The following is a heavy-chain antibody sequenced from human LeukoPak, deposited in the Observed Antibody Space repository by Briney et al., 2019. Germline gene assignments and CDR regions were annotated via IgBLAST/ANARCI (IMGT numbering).Heavy chain of an antibody. Sequence: GGSLRLSCAASGFTFSGYSMHWVRQSPGRGLEWVSSISSSSTYIYYADSVKGRFTISRDNAKNSLYLQMNSLRAEGTAVYYCSRGEAIAAPGTGKTFDIWGQGTLVTVSS. CDR2: ISSSSTYI. D-gene: IGHD6-13*01. CDR3: SRGEAIAAPGTGKTFDI. V-gene: IGHV3-21*01. CDR1: GFTFSGYS. J-gene: IGHJ3*02.